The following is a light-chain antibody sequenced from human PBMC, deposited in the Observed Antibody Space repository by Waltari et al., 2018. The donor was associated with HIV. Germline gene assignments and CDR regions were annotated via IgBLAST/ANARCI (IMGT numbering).Light chain of an antibody. CDR2: DVD. V-gene: IGLV3-21*04. CDR1: TIAVHS. Sequence: SYVLTQPPSVSVAPGETAPLTCAGDTIAVHSLHCYQQRPGQAPVLVISDVDDPPSGIPERFSGSNSENTASLTISRVEAGDEADYHCQVCYDSDDYVVFRGGTKLTVL. CDR3: QVCYDSDDYVV. J-gene: IGLJ3*02.